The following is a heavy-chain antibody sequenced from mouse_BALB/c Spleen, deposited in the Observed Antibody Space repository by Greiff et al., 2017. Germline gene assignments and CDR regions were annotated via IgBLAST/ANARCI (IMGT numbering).Heavy chain of an antibody. CDR3: ARCGNYGGYAMDY. J-gene: IGHJ4*01. CDR1: GFNIKDTY. D-gene: IGHD2-1*01. Sequence: EVQLQQSGAELVKPGASVKLSCTASGFNIKDTYMHWVKQRPEQGLEWIGRIDPANGNTKYDPKFQGKATITADTSSNTAYLQLSSPTSEDTAVYYCARCGNYGGYAMDYWGQGTSVTVSS. V-gene: IGHV14-3*02. CDR2: IDPANGNT.